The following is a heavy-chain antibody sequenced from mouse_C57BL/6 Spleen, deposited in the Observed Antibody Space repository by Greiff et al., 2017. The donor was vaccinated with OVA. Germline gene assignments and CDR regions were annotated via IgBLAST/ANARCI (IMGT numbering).Heavy chain of an antibody. D-gene: IGHD4-1*01. CDR1: GYTFTSYW. V-gene: IGHV1-52*01. CDR3: AKEGANWYFDY. J-gene: IGHJ2*01. Sequence: QVQLKQPGAELVRPGSSVKLSCKASGYTFTSYWMHWVKQRPIQGLEWIGNIDPSDSETHYNQKFKDKATLTVDKSSSTAYMQLSSLTSEDSAVYYCAKEGANWYFDYWGQGTTLTVSS. CDR2: IDPSDSET.